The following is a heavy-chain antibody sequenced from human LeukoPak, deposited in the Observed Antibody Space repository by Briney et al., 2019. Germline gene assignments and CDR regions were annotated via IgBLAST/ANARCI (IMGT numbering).Heavy chain of an antibody. CDR3: ARARGYSYTYDY. J-gene: IGHJ4*02. CDR1: GFIVSTNY. V-gene: IGHV3-66*01. D-gene: IGHD5-18*01. CDR2: IYSGGST. Sequence: PGGSLRLSCAASGFIVSTNYMSWVRQAPGKGLEWVSVIYSGGSTNYADSVKGRFTISSDNSKNTLFLQMNSLRAEDTAVYYCARARGYSYTYDYWGQGTLVTVSS.